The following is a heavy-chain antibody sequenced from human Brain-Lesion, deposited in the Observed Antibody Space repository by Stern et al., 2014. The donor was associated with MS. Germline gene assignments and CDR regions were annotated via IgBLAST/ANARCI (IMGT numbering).Heavy chain of an antibody. CDR2: IKQDGSET. CDR3: ARDSDHASWREFYFDY. Sequence: EDQLVESGGGLVQPGGSLRLSCAVSGFTFNDHWMSWVRQAPGKGLEWVATIKQDGSETFYVDSVKGRFTISRDNAKNSLYLQLNSLRVEDTAIYYCARDSDHASWREFYFDYWGQGTLVTVSS. V-gene: IGHV3-7*01. CDR1: GFTFNDHW. D-gene: IGHD2-2*01. J-gene: IGHJ4*02.